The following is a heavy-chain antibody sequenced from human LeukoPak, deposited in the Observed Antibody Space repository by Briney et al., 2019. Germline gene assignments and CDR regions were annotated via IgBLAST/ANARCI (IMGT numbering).Heavy chain of an antibody. V-gene: IGHV3-30*18. CDR3: SKEGASDGKMRHFFDY. Sequence: GGSLRLSCAASGFTFSSYGMHWVRQAPGKGLEWVAVVSSDGSIEYYADSVKGRFTISRDNSKNTLDLQMNNLRAEDTAVYYCSKEGASDGKMRHFFDYWGQGTLVTVSS. J-gene: IGHJ4*02. CDR2: VSSDGSIE. D-gene: IGHD6-13*01. CDR1: GFTFSSYG.